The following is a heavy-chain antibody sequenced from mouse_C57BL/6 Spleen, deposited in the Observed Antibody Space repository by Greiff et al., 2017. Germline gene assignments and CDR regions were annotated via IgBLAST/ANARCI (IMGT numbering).Heavy chain of an antibody. CDR2: IWSGGST. J-gene: IGHJ1*03. D-gene: IGHD1-1*01. CDR1: GFSLTSYG. V-gene: IGHV2-2*01. Sequence: QVQLQQSGPGLVQPSQSLSITCTVSGFSLTSYGVHWVRQSPGKGLEWLGVIWSGGSTDYNAAFISRLSISKDNSKSHVFFKMNSLQADDTAIYYCARVYGSSYGGYFDVWGTGTTVTVAS. CDR3: ARVYGSSYGGYFDV.